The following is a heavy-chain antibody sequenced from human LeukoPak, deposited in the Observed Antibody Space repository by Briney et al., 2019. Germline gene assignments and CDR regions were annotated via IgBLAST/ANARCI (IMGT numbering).Heavy chain of an antibody. D-gene: IGHD3-22*01. Sequence: GGSLRLSCAVSGITLSNYGMSWVRQAPGKGLEWVAGISDSGGSTTYADSVKGRFTISRDNPKSTLFLQMNSLRVEDTAVYFCAKRGVVIRVILVGFHKQAYYFDSWGQGALVTVSS. CDR1: GITLSNYG. CDR3: AKRGVVIRVILVGFHKQAYYFDS. J-gene: IGHJ4*02. CDR2: ISDSGGST. V-gene: IGHV3-23*01.